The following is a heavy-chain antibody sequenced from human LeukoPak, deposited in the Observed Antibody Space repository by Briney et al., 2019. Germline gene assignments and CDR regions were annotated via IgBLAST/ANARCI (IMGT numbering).Heavy chain of an antibody. D-gene: IGHD6-19*01. J-gene: IGHJ4*02. CDR3: AGRRRSGWYAY. CDR2: IYDSGTT. Sequence: PGGSLRLSCAASGFTFSSYAMSWVRQAPGKGLEWVSVIYDSGTTYYADSVKGRFLIFRDTSKNTADLQMNRLRVEDTAVYYCAGRRRSGWYAYWGQGTLVTVSS. CDR1: GFTFSSYA. V-gene: IGHV3-23*05.